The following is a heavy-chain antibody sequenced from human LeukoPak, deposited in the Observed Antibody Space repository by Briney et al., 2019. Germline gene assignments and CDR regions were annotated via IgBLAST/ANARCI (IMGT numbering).Heavy chain of an antibody. D-gene: IGHD6-6*01. CDR3: ARSLAGRTYYYYMDA. V-gene: IGHV1-8*01. CDR2: MSPTSGNT. Sequence: ASVKVSCKASGYSFTTFHINWVRQATGQGLEWMGWMSPTSGNTGYAEKLQGRVSMIRNTSIDTAYMELSSLKSEDTAVYYCARSLAGRTYYYYMDAWGSGTTVTVSS. J-gene: IGHJ6*03. CDR1: GYSFTTFH.